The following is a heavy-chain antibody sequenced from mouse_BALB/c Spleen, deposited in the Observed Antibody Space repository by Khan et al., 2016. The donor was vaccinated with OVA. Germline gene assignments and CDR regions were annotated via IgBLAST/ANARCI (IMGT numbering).Heavy chain of an antibody. CDR2: INPSSGYT. V-gene: IGHV1-4*01. CDR3: VRDGAYHRNDGWFAY. Sequence: QLQESGAELARPGASVKMSCKASGYTFTSYTIHWIKKRPGQGLEWIGYINPSSGYTNYNQKFKDKATLTTDKSSTTAYLQLSSLTSDDSAVYNCVRDGAYHRNDGWFAYWGQGTLVTVSA. D-gene: IGHD2-14*01. J-gene: IGHJ3*01. CDR1: GYTFTSYT.